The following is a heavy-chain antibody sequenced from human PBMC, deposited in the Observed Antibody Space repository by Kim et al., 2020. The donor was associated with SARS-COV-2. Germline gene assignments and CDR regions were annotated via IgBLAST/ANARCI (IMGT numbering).Heavy chain of an antibody. J-gene: IGHJ4*02. CDR1: GYTFTSYG. CDR3: AREIPHYYDSSGYLTEDDY. CDR2: ISAYNGNT. V-gene: IGHV1-18*01. D-gene: IGHD3-22*01. Sequence: ASVKVSCKASGYTFTSYGISWVRQAPGQGLEWMGWISAYNGNTNYAQKLQGRVTMTTDTSTSTAYMELRSLRSDDTAVYYCAREIPHYYDSSGYLTEDDYWGQGTLVTVSS.